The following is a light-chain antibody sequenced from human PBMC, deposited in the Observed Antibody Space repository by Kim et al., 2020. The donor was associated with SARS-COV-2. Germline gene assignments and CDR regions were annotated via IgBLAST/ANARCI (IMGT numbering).Light chain of an antibody. CDR3: KQYETYWT. CDR2: QAS. Sequence: DIQMTPSPSTLSAFVGERVTMTCRASQSVDGWLAWYQQKPGKAPRLLIYQASKFHRGVPSRFSGSGSGTAFTLTVSNLQSDDSAIYYCKQYETYWTFGPGTKVDIK. CDR1: QSVDGW. V-gene: IGKV1-5*03. J-gene: IGKJ1*01.